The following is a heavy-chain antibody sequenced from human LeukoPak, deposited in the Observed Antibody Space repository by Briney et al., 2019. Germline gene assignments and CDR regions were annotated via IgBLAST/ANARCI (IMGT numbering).Heavy chain of an antibody. CDR1: GFTFDDYT. CDR3: AKRRGGSSSWTPAAYYGMDV. Sequence: GGSLRLSCAASGFTFDDYTMHWVRQAPGKGLEWVSLISWDGGSTYYADSVKGRFTISRDNSKNSLYLQMNSLRTEDTALYYCAKRRGGSSSWTPAAYYGMDVWGQGTTVTVSS. D-gene: IGHD6-13*01. CDR2: ISWDGGST. V-gene: IGHV3-43*01. J-gene: IGHJ6*02.